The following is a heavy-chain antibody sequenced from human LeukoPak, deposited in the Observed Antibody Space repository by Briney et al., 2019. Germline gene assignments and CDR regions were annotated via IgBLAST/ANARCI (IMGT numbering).Heavy chain of an antibody. CDR2: ISSTSGTI. CDR1: GFTFSSYS. Sequence: GGSLRLSCAASGFTFSSYSMNWVRQAPGKGLEWLSYISSTSGTIYYADSVKGRFTISRDNAKNSLFLQMNSLRAEDTAVYYCARGWPFDYWGQGTLVTVSS. D-gene: IGHD6-13*01. J-gene: IGHJ4*02. CDR3: ARGWPFDY. V-gene: IGHV3-48*01.